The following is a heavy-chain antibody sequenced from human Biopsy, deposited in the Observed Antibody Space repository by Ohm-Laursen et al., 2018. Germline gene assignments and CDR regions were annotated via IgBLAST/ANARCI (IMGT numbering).Heavy chain of an antibody. V-gene: IGHV4-31*01. D-gene: IGHD4-23*01. CDR2: IYYSGTT. CDR1: GGSASSGGFY. J-gene: IGHJ2*01. CDR3: ARRPYGGTRYWYFDL. Sequence: TLSLTWTVSGGSASSGGFYWSWIRQHPGKGLEWIGYIYYSGTTYYNPSLKSLVTISVDTSKNQFSLKLNSVTAADTAVYYCARRPYGGTRYWYFDLWGRGTLVTVSS.